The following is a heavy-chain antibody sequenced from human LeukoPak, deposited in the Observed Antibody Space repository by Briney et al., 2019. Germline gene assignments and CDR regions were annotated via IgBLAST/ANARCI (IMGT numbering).Heavy chain of an antibody. CDR2: IYHSGST. J-gene: IGHJ4*02. CDR1: GGSISSGGYY. Sequence: SETLSLTCTVSGGSISSGGYYWSWIRQPPGKGLEWIGYIYHSGSTYYNPSLKSRVTISVDRSKNQFSLKLSSVTAADTAVYYCARTAAAFDYWGQGTLVTVSS. CDR3: ARTAAAFDY. D-gene: IGHD6-13*01. V-gene: IGHV4-30-2*01.